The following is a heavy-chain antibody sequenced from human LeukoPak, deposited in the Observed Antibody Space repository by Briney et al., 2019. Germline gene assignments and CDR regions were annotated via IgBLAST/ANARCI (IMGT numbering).Heavy chain of an antibody. Sequence: SETLSLTCAVYGGSFSGYYWSWIRQPPGKRLEWIGYIYYSGSTNYNPSLKNRVTISVDTSKNQFSLKLSSVIAADTAVYYCARGKYYYDSSGYYFIDYWGQGTLVTVSS. V-gene: IGHV4-59*01. CDR1: GGSFSGYY. J-gene: IGHJ4*02. D-gene: IGHD3-22*01. CDR2: IYYSGST. CDR3: ARGKYYYDSSGYYFIDY.